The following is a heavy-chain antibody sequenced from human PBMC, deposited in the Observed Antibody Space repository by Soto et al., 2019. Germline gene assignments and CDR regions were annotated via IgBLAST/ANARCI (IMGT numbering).Heavy chain of an antibody. CDR3: AKDRRRITIIVVVRRSTLNYSGLAF. CDR2: IIPIFGTA. CDR1: FGRNS. J-gene: IGHJ6*02. V-gene: IGHV1-69*01. Sequence: FGRNSSCWLGKDPRQVLEWLGGIIPIFGTANYAQKFQGRVTITADESTSTAYMELSSLRSEDTAVYYCAKDRRRITIIVVVRRSTLNYSGLAFCVQGTTVTVSS. D-gene: IGHD3-22*01.